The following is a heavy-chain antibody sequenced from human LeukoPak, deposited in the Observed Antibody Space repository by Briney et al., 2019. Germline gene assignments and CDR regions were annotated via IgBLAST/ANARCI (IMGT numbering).Heavy chain of an antibody. V-gene: IGHV3-7*01. CDR1: GFTFTNDF. J-gene: IGHJ4*02. CDR2: MKVDGSDI. D-gene: IGHD6-19*01. Sequence: GGSLRLSCAASGFTFTNDFLTWVRQAPGKGLEWVANMKVDGSDIHYVDSVKGRFTISSDNARNSLYLQMNTLRVEDTAVYYCASGYSSGPVYWGQGNLVTVSS. CDR3: ASGYSSGPVY.